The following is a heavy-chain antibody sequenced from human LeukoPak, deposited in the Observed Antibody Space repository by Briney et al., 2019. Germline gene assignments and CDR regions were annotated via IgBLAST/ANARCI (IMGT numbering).Heavy chain of an antibody. V-gene: IGHV3-30*04. CDR2: ISYDGSNK. D-gene: IGHD6-19*01. CDR3: AKGGSVAGRFDP. CDR1: GFTFSSYA. J-gene: IGHJ5*02. Sequence: GRSLRLSCAASGFTFSSYAMHWVRQAPGKGLEWVAVISYDGSNKYYADSVKGRFTISRDNSKNTLYLQMNNLRVEDTAVYYCAKGGSVAGRFDPWGQGTLVTVSS.